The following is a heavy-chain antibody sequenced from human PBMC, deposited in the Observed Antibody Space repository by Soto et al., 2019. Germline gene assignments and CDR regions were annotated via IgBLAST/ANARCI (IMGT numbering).Heavy chain of an antibody. J-gene: IGHJ4*02. CDR1: GYSLTSYW. D-gene: IGHD3-3*01. CDR2: IYPGDSDT. V-gene: IGHV5-51*01. CDR3: ARHLGPGIFGLTNYLDF. Sequence: PGESLKISLTGSGYSLTSYWIGWVRQMPGKGLEWMGIIYPGDSDTRYSPSFQVQVTISADKSISTAYLQWSSLKASDTAMYYCARHLGPGIFGLTNYLDFWGQGILVTV.